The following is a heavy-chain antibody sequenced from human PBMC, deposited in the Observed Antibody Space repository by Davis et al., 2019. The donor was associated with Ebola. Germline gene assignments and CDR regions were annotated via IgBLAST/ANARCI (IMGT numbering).Heavy chain of an antibody. D-gene: IGHD6-13*01. CDR1: GFTFNSFA. CDR3: AKGTPPGIAAAGVFDY. V-gene: IGHV3-23*01. CDR2: ISRSGDST. J-gene: IGHJ4*02. Sequence: GESLKISCAASGFTFNSFAMNWVRQAPGKGLEWVSAISRSGDSTYYADSVKGRFTITRENSKNTVYLQMNSLRAEDTALYYCAKGTPPGIAAAGVFDYWGQGTLVTVSS.